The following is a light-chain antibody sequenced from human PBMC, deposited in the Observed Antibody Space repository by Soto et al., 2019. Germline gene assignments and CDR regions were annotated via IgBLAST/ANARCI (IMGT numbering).Light chain of an antibody. CDR2: EVS. Sequence: QSVLTQPPSASGSPGQSVTISCTGISSDVGGHNSVSWYQQYPGKAPKLMIYEVSKRPSGVPDRFSGSKSGNTASLTVSGLQAEDEADYHCSSYGGSDHPYVFGTGTKVTV. CDR1: SSDVGGHNS. CDR3: SSYGGSDHPYV. J-gene: IGLJ1*01. V-gene: IGLV2-8*01.